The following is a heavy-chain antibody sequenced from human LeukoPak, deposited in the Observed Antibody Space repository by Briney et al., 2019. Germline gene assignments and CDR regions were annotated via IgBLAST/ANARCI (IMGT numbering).Heavy chain of an antibody. CDR2: ISSSSSTI. CDR1: GFTFSSYS. J-gene: IGHJ3*02. Sequence: GGSLRLSCAASGFTFSSYSMNWVRQAPGKGLEWVSYISSSSSTIYYADSVKGRFTISRDNAKNSVFLQMNSLRAEDTAVYYCARDLVVGVPDAFDIWGQGTMVTVSS. CDR3: ARDLVVGVPDAFDI. V-gene: IGHV3-48*04. D-gene: IGHD1-26*01.